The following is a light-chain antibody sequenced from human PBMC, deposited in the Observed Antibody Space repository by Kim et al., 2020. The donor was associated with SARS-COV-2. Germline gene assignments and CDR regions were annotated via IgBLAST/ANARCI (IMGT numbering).Light chain of an antibody. J-gene: IGKJ2*01. V-gene: IGKV1-27*01. CDR3: QQYYGPPYT. CDR1: EGIRYY. Sequence: SASAGDRVTITCRASEGIRYYLAWYQQKSGKVPKLLIYSASTLQSGIPSRFSGGGSGTDFTLTISSLQPEDVATYYCQQYYGPPYTFGQGTKLEI. CDR2: SAS.